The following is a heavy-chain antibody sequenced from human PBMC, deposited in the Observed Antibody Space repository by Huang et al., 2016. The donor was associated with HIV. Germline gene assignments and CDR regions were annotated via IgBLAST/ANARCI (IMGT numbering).Heavy chain of an antibody. V-gene: IGHV1-69*13. J-gene: IGHJ4*02. CDR2: IIPIVGTA. Sequence: QVQLVQSGAEVKKPGSSVKVSCKASGGTFSSYAISGVRQAPGQGLEWMGGIIPIVGTANYAQKVQGRVTITADESTSTAYMELSSLRSEDTAVYYCARARGYYDSSVSYYFDYWGQGTLVTVSS. CDR1: GGTFSSYA. CDR3: ARARGYYDSSVSYYFDY. D-gene: IGHD3-22*01.